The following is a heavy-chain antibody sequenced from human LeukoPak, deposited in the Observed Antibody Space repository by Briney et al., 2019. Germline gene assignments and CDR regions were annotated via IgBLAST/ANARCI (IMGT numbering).Heavy chain of an antibody. CDR2: MNPDSGNT. Sequence: GASVKVSCKASGYTFTSYDINWVRQARGQGLEWMGWMNPDSGNTGYAQKFQGRVTITRNTSISTAYMELSSLRSEDTAVYYCARAYCTNGVCYSLSDYYFDYWGQGTLVTVSS. V-gene: IGHV1-8*03. D-gene: IGHD2-8*01. J-gene: IGHJ4*02. CDR1: GYTFTSYD. CDR3: ARAYCTNGVCYSLSDYYFDY.